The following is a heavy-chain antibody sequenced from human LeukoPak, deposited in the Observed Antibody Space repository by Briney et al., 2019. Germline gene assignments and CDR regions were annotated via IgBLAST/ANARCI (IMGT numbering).Heavy chain of an antibody. V-gene: IGHV4-59*01. J-gene: IGHJ4*02. CDR3: ARGAAATY. D-gene: IGHD6-13*01. Sequence: SETLSLTCTVSGGSISRYYWSWIRQPPGKGLEWIGYIYSSGSTNYNPSLKSRVTISVDTSKNQFSLKLSSATAADTAVYYCARGAAATYWGQGTLVTVSS. CDR1: GGSISRYY. CDR2: IYSSGST.